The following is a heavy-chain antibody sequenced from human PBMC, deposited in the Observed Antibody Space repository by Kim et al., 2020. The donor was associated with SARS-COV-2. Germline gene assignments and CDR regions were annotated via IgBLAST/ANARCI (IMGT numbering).Heavy chain of an antibody. Sequence: VKGRITISRYNSKNSLYLQMNSLRTEDTALYYCGKEEFLSQCEYSYGFDYWGQGTLVTVSS. J-gene: IGHJ4*02. D-gene: IGHD5-18*01. CDR3: GKEEFLSQCEYSYGFDY. V-gene: IGHV3-43*01.